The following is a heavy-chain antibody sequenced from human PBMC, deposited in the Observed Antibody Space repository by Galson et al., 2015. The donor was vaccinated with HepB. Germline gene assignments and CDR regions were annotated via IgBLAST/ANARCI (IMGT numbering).Heavy chain of an antibody. J-gene: IGHJ6*02. CDR1: GFTFSSYS. D-gene: IGHD2-2*02. CDR3: ARDHCSSTSCYRFYGMDV. V-gene: IGHV3-21*01. CDR2: ISSSSSYI. Sequence: SLRLSCAASGFTFSSYSMNWVRQAPGKGLEWVSSISSSSSYIYYADSVKGRFTISRDNAKNSLYLQMNSLRAEDTAVYYCARDHCSSTSCYRFYGMDVWGQGTTVTVSS.